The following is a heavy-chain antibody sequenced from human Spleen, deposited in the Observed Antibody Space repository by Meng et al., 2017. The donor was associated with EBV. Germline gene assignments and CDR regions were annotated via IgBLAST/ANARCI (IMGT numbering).Heavy chain of an antibody. Sequence: QGPLVNPGVEVRKPGASVRVSCKSSGYTYSDDGFSWVRQAPGQGLEWMAWVSARNGDTKFAQKFQDRITLATDTSTGTPYMELFRLRSDDTAVYYCARDLNDGGVFEYWGPGTLVTVSS. J-gene: IGHJ4*02. CDR2: VSARNGDT. V-gene: IGHV1-18*01. CDR1: GYTYSDDG. D-gene: IGHD1-1*01. CDR3: ARDLNDGGVFEY.